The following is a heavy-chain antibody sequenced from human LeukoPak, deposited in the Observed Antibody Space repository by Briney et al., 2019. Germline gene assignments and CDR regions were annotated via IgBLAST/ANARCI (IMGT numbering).Heavy chain of an antibody. CDR3: AKDTTPLASYFDY. J-gene: IGHJ4*02. CDR2: ISWNSGSI. V-gene: IGHV3-9*03. Sequence: GGSLRLSCAASGFTLDDYAMHWVRQAPGKGLEWVSGISWNSGSIGYADSVKGRFTISRDNAKNSLYLQMNSLRAEDMALYYCAKDTTPLASYFDYWGQGTLVTVSS. CDR1: GFTLDDYA. D-gene: IGHD5-12*01.